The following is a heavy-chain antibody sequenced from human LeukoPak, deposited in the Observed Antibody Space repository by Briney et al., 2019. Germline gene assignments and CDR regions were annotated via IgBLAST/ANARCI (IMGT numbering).Heavy chain of an antibody. CDR1: LGSMNIYY. CDR3: ARVFGGNSLDY. V-gene: IGHV4-4*07. J-gene: IGHJ4*02. D-gene: IGHD1-26*01. Sequence: SETLSLTCKVSLGSMNIYYGSWLRQAAGKGLEWIGRIHKSGTTYYSPSLKTRVTMSIDTSKNQFSLQLSAVSAADTAIYYCARVFGGNSLDYWGQGTLVAVSS. CDR2: IHKSGTT.